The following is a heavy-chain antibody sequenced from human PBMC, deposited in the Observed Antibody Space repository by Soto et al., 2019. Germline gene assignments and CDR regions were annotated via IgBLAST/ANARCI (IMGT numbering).Heavy chain of an antibody. V-gene: IGHV3-23*01. Sequence: EVQLLESGGGLVQPGGSLRLSCAASGFTFSSYAMRWVRQDPGKGLEWVSAISGSGGSTYYADSVKGRFTISRDNSKNTLYLQMNSLRAEDTAVYYCAKERSSGWYSPHDYWGQGTLVTFSS. J-gene: IGHJ4*02. D-gene: IGHD6-19*01. CDR2: ISGSGGST. CDR3: AKERSSGWYSPHDY. CDR1: GFTFSSYA.